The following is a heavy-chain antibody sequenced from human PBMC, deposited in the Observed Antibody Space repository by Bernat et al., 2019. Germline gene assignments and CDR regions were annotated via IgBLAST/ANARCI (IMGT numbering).Heavy chain of an antibody. Sequence: QVQLVESGGGVVQPGRSLRLSCAASGFTFSSYGMHWVRQAPGKGLEWVAVISYDGSNKYYADSVKGRFTISRDNSKNTLYLQMNSLRAEDTAVYYCAKDLSIQVVQLDYWGQGTLVTVSS. CDR2: ISYDGSNK. CDR1: GFTFSSYG. J-gene: IGHJ4*02. V-gene: IGHV3-30*18. CDR3: AKDLSIQVVQLDY. D-gene: IGHD2-2*01.